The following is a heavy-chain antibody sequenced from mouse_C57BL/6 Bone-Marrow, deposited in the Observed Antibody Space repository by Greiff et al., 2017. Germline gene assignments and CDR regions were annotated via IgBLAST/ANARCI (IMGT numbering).Heavy chain of an antibody. D-gene: IGHD1-1*01. CDR2: IDPNSGGT. V-gene: IGHV1-72*01. Sequence: QVQLQQPGAELVKPGASVKLSCKASGYTFTSYWMHWVKQRPGRGLEWIGRIDPNSGGTKYNEKFKSKATLTVDKPSSTAYMQLSSLTSEDASGYYCASSVVATRDAMDYWGQGTSVTVSS. CDR1: GYTFTSYW. CDR3: ASSVVATRDAMDY. J-gene: IGHJ4*01.